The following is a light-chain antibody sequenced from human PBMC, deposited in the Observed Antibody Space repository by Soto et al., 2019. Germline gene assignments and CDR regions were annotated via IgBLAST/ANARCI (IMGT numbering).Light chain of an antibody. CDR1: QIVSNNY. J-gene: IGKJ1*01. V-gene: IGKV3-20*01. CDR3: QQYGSSPPGT. Sequence: ALYHSPRTLSLSKRERATLSGRASQIVSNNYLAWYQQKPGQAPRLLIYGASNRATGIPDRFSGSGSGTDFTLTISRLEPEDFAVFYCQQYGSSPPGTFGQGTIVDI. CDR2: GAS.